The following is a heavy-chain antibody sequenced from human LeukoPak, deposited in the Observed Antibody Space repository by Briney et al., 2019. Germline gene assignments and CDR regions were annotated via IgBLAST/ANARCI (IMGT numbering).Heavy chain of an antibody. Sequence: SETLSLTCAVYGGSFSDYYWSWIRQPPGKGLEWIGEINHSGSTNYSPSLKSRVSISVNTSKNQFSLKLTSVTAADTAVYYCARAGFALAPHRGTPFDYWGQGPLVTVSS. CDR2: INHSGST. D-gene: IGHD6-6*01. J-gene: IGHJ4*02. CDR3: ARAGFALAPHRGTPFDY. V-gene: IGHV4-34*01. CDR1: GGSFSDYY.